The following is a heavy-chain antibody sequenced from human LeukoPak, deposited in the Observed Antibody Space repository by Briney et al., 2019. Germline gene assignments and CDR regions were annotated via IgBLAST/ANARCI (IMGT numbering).Heavy chain of an antibody. V-gene: IGHV4-31*11. Sequence: PSETLSLTCAVYGGSFSGYYWSWIRQHPGKGLEWIGYIYYSGSTYYNPSLKSRVTISVDTSKNQFSLKLSSVTAADTAVYYCARIDYGDYFDYWGQGTLVTVSS. CDR1: GGSFSGYY. CDR2: IYYSGST. D-gene: IGHD4-17*01. J-gene: IGHJ4*02. CDR3: ARIDYGDYFDY.